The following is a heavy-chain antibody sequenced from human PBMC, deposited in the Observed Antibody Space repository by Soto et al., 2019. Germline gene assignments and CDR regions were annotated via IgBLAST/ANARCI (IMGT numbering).Heavy chain of an antibody. V-gene: IGHV1-3*01. CDR1: GYTFTRYA. J-gene: IGHJ5*02. CDR2: INGGNGNT. Sequence: ASVKVSCKASGYTFTRYALHWVRQAPGQRLEWMGWINGGNGNTKYSQKFQGRVTITRDTSASTAYMELSSLRSEDTAVYYCATLGYSSGWYEEGNWFDPWGQGTLVTVSS. D-gene: IGHD6-19*01. CDR3: ATLGYSSGWYEEGNWFDP.